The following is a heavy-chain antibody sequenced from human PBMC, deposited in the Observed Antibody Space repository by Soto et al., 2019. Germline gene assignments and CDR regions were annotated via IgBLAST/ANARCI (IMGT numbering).Heavy chain of an antibody. CDR2: IVPIVDTS. CDR3: ARVVAIPGYPDN. J-gene: IGHJ4*02. Sequence: QVQLVQSGAEVRQPASSVKVSCKTSGGTFSSYAISWVRQAPGHGLEWMGGIVPIVDTSTYAQKFQGRVTITADESTSTVYMELSSLRSDDTAVYYCARVVAIPGYPDNWGQATLVTVSS. D-gene: IGHD5-12*01. CDR1: GGTFSSYA. V-gene: IGHV1-69*12.